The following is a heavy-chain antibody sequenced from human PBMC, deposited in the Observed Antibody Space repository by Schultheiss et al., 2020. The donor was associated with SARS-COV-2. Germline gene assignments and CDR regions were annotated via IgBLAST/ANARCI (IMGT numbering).Heavy chain of an antibody. CDR1: GGSLSGYY. J-gene: IGHJ4*02. CDR3: ARNRRMAADY. CDR2: INHSGST. V-gene: IGHV4-34*01. D-gene: IGHD5-24*01. Sequence: SETLSLTCAVYGGSLSGYYWSWIRQPPGKGLEWIGEINHSGSTNYNPSLKSRVTISVDTSKNQFSLKLRSVTAADTAVYYCARNRRMAADYWGQGTLVTVSS.